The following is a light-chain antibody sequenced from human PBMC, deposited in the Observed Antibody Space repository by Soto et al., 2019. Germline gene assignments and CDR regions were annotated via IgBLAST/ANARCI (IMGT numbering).Light chain of an antibody. J-gene: IGKJ1*01. CDR1: QSVGSIY. CDR2: GAS. Sequence: DIVLSHYPGTLSLSPGERATLSCRASQSVGSIYLAWYQQKPGQAPRLLIHGASSRASGIPDRFSGSGSGTDFTLTISRLEPEDFAVYYCQQYGSSPRTFGQGTKVDIK. V-gene: IGKV3-20*01. CDR3: QQYGSSPRT.